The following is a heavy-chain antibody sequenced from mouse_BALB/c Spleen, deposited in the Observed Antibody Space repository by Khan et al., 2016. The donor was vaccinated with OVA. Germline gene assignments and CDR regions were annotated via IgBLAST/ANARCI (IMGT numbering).Heavy chain of an antibody. Sequence: QVQLKESDAELVKPGASVKISCKASGYTFTDHAIHWVKQKPEQGLEWIGCFSPGNGDIKYNEKFKGKATLTANKSSSTAYMQLNSLTSEDSAVYFGERSDYYGNFYVMDYWGQGTAVTVSS. CDR2: FSPGNGDI. V-gene: IGHV1S53*02. CDR3: ERSDYYGNFYVMDY. D-gene: IGHD2-1*01. CDR1: GYTFTDHA. J-gene: IGHJ4*01.